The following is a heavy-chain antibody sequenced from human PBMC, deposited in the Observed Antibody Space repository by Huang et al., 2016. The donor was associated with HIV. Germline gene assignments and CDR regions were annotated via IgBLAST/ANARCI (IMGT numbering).Heavy chain of an antibody. CDR1: GYKFTSYW. V-gene: IGHV5-51*01. J-gene: IGHJ4*02. D-gene: IGHD2-15*01. Sequence: EVQLVQSGAEVKKPGESLKISCKGSGYKFTSYWIAWVRQMPGKGLERMGIIYPGDSYTRYRPSFQGQVTIAADKSINTVYLQWSSLKTSDTAMYFCARQRASGSTYVDSWGQGTLLTVYS. CDR2: IYPGDSYT. CDR3: ARQRASGSTYVDS.